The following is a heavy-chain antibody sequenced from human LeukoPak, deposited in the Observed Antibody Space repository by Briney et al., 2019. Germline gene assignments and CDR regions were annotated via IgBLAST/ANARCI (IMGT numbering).Heavy chain of an antibody. J-gene: IGHJ6*03. V-gene: IGHV4-59*01. CDR2: NYYSGST. CDR3: ARHRVPDYYYYMDV. CDR1: GGSISSYY. Sequence: SETLSLTCTVSGGSISSYYWSWIRQPPGKGLEWIGYNYYSGSTNYNPSLKSRVTISVDTSKNQFSLKLSSVTAADTAVYYCARHRVPDYYYYMDVWGKGTTVTVSS. D-gene: IGHD2-2*01.